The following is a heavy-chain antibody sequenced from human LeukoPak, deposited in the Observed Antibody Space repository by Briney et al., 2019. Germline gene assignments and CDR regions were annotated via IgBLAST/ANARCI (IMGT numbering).Heavy chain of an antibody. CDR2: ISGSGGTT. J-gene: IGHJ4*02. CDR1: GFTFGSYG. CDR3: AKVGVRFLEWLLPSEGYFDY. Sequence: QSGGSLRLSCAASGFTFGSYGMSWVRQAPGKGLEWVSAISGSGGTTYYVDSVKGRFTISRDNSKNTLYLQMNSLRAEDTAVYYCAKVGVRFLEWLLPSEGYFDYWGQGTLVTVSS. D-gene: IGHD3-3*01. V-gene: IGHV3-23*01.